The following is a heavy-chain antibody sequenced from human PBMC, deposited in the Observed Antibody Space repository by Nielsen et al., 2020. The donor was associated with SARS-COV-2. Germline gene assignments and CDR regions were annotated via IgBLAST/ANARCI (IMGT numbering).Heavy chain of an antibody. J-gene: IGHJ5*02. CDR2: ISYDGSNK. V-gene: IGHV3-30*18. D-gene: IGHD4-17*01. CDR3: AKDRDGDYVRWFDP. CDR1: GFTFSSYG. Sequence: GESLKISCAASGFTFSSYGMHWVRQAPGKGLEWVAVISYDGSNKYYADSVKGRFTISRDNSKNTLYLQMNSLRAEDTAVYYCAKDRDGDYVRWFDPWGQGTLVTVSS.